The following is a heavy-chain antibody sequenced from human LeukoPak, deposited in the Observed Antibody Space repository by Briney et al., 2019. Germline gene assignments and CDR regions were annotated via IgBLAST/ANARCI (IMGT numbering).Heavy chain of an antibody. V-gene: IGHV4-39*01. CDR3: ATHVGPDTRITMLRGVSFPRYNNWFAP. Sequence: PSETLSLTCTAAGCSFSSNTYYWGWIRQPPGKGLEWIGSISYSESTYYNPSLKSRVTISVDTSKNQFSLELLSVAAADTAVYYCATHVGPDTRITMLRGVSFPRYNNWFAPCGRGSLVTVSS. J-gene: IGHJ5*02. CDR1: GCSFSSNTYY. D-gene: IGHD3-10*01. CDR2: ISYSEST.